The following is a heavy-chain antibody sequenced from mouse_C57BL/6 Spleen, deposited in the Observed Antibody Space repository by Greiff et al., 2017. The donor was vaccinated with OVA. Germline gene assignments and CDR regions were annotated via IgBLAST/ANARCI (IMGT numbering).Heavy chain of an antibody. J-gene: IGHJ3*01. V-gene: IGHV1-66*01. D-gene: IGHD2-5*01. Sequence: QVQLQQSGPELVKPGASVKISCKASGYSFTSYYIHWVKQRPGPGLEWIGWIYPGSGNTKYNEKFKGKAILTADTSSSTAYMQLSSLTSEDSAVYYCARAYYSNLGWFAYWGQGTLVTVSA. CDR3: ARAYYSNLGWFAY. CDR2: IYPGSGNT. CDR1: GYSFTSYY.